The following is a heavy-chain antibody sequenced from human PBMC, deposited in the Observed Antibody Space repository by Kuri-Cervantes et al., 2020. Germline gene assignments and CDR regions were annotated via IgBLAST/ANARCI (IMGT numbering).Heavy chain of an antibody. Sequence: SVKVSCKASGGTFSNYAISWVRQAPGQGLEWMGGIIPIFGTANYAQKFQGRVTITTDESTSTAYMELSSLRSEDTAVYYCAGELYYYDSSGYFFGHWGQGTLVTVSS. V-gene: IGHV1-69*05. D-gene: IGHD3-22*01. CDR2: IIPIFGTA. CDR1: GGTFSNYA. CDR3: AGELYYYDSSGYFFGH. J-gene: IGHJ4*02.